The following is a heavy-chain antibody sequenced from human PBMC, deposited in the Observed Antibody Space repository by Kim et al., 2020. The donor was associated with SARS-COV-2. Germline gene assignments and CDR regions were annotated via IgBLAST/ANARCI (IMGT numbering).Heavy chain of an antibody. J-gene: IGHJ4*02. CDR1: GFTFSPYG. CDR3: ATTPERYCSTASCYSTYFDY. D-gene: IGHD2-2*01. Sequence: GGSLRLSCAASGFTFSPYGTHWVRQAPGKGLEWVAVISYDGKNKFYGDSVKGRFTISRDDSKDTVYLQMDRLRPEDTAVYHCATTPERYCSTASCYSTYFDYWGQGTLVTVSS. V-gene: IGHV3-30*03. CDR2: ISYDGKNK.